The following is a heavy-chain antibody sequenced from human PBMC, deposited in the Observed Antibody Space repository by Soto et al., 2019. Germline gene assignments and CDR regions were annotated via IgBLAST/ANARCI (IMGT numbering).Heavy chain of an antibody. D-gene: IGHD2-21*02. CDR1: GDTFTDYY. CDR2: VNPSGGHT. Sequence: QVQLMQSGAEVKKPGASVKVSCKASGDTFTDYYIHWVRQAPGQGLEWMGTVNPSGGHTTYAQHFLGRVTMTRDTSTRTLYMELTSLTSDDTAIYYCARAGHVVVVTAALDYWGKGTLVTVSS. CDR3: ARAGHVVVVTAALDY. V-gene: IGHV1-46*01. J-gene: IGHJ4*02.